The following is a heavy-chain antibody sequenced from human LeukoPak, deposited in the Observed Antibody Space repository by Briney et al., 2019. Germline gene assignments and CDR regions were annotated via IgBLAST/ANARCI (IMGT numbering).Heavy chain of an antibody. D-gene: IGHD6-19*01. CDR1: GFTVSSNY. V-gene: IGHV3-66*01. J-gene: IGHJ4*02. Sequence: PGGSLRLSCAASGFTVSSNYMSWVRQAPGKGLEWVSVIYSGGSTYYADSVKGRFTISRDNSKNTLYLQMNSLRAEDTAVYYCYQSRSGSGHASTDYWGQGTLVTVSS. CDR2: IYSGGST. CDR3: YQSRSGSGHASTDY.